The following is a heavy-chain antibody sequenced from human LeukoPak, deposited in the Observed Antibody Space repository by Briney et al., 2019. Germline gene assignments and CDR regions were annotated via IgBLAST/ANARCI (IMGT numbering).Heavy chain of an antibody. J-gene: IGHJ6*03. Sequence: PSETLSLTCTVSGGSISTYSWSWIRQPPGKGLEWIGYIYYSGNTNYNPSLKSRVTISVDTSKNQFSLKLSSVTAADTAVYYCARAPFYGADYYYYYMDVWGKGTTVTVSS. CDR3: ARAPFYGADYYYYYMDV. CDR1: GGSISTYS. CDR2: IYYSGNT. D-gene: IGHD4-17*01. V-gene: IGHV4-59*01.